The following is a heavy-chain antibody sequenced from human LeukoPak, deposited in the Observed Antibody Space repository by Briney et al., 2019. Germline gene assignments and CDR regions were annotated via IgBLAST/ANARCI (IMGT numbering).Heavy chain of an antibody. D-gene: IGHD3-9*01. V-gene: IGHV3-7*01. CDR1: VVTFSSYW. CDR3: ARDPAGLRYFDWSHYFDY. Sequence: AGGSLRLSCAAAVVTFSSYWMSWVRQAPWKGLEWVGNIKQDGSEKYYVDSVKGRFTISRDNAKNSLYLQMNSLRAEDTAVYYCARDPAGLRYFDWSHYFDYWGQGTLVTVSS. J-gene: IGHJ4*02. CDR2: IKQDGSEK.